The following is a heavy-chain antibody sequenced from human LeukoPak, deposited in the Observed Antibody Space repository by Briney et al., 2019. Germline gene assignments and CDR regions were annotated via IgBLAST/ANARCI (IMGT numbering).Heavy chain of an antibody. V-gene: IGHV3-66*01. CDR3: AREGYCSSTSCYIYFDY. D-gene: IGHD2-2*02. CDR2: IYSAGST. J-gene: IGHJ4*02. CDR1: GFTVSNNY. Sequence: GGSLRLSCAASGFTVSNNYMTWVRQAPGKGLEWVSLIYSAGSTYYADSVKGRFTISRDNSKNTVYLQMNSLRAEDTAVYYCAREGYCSSTSCYIYFDYWGQGTLVTVSS.